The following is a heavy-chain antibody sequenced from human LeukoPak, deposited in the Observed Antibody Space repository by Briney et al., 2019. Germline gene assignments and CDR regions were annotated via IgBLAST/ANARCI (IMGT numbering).Heavy chain of an antibody. CDR3: ASVYSGSYYDY. D-gene: IGHD1-26*01. CDR1: GVSISSSNSY. Sequence: SETLSLTCTVSGVSISSSNSYWGWIRQPPGKGLEWIGSIYHSGSTYYNPSLKSRVTISVDTSKNQFSLKLSSVTAADTAVYYCASVYSGSYYDYWGQGTLVTVSS. J-gene: IGHJ4*02. V-gene: IGHV4-39*07. CDR2: IYHSGST.